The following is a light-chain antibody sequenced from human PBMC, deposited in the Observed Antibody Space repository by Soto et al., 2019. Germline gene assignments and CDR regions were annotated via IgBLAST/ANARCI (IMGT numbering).Light chain of an antibody. CDR2: KAS. CDR3: QQSYSTPPT. CDR1: QGISSY. Sequence: IQLTQSPSSLSASVGDRVTITCRASQGISSYLAWYQQKPGKAPKLLIYKASTLKSGVPSRFSGSGSGTEFTLTISSLQPEDFATYYCQQSYSTPPTFGQGTKVDIK. J-gene: IGKJ1*01. V-gene: IGKV1-39*01.